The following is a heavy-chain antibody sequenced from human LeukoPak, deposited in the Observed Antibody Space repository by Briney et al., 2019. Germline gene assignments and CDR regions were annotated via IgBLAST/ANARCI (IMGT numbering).Heavy chain of an antibody. V-gene: IGHV4-59*01. CDR2: ISSSGST. J-gene: IGHJ4*02. CDR1: GGSISRFY. CDR3: AKSRGLGNYFDS. Sequence: PSETLSLTCTVSGGSISRFYWSWIRQPPGKGLEWIGYISSSGSTNYSPSLKNRVTISMDTSKSQFSLRLSSLTAADTAVYYCAKSRGLGNYFDSWGQGTLVTASS. D-gene: IGHD3-16*01.